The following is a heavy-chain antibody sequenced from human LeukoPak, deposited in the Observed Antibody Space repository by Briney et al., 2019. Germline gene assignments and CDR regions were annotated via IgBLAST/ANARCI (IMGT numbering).Heavy chain of an antibody. Sequence: GRSLRLSCAASGFTFSSYAMHWVRQAPGKGLEWVAVISYDGSNKYYADSVKGRFTISRDNSKNTLYLQMNSLRAEDTAVYYCAKEAPSTYYDFWSGSSLSNYYYYYYMDVWGKGTTVTVSS. CDR3: AKEAPSTYYDFWSGSSLSNYYYYYYMDV. V-gene: IGHV3-30-3*01. D-gene: IGHD3-3*01. J-gene: IGHJ6*03. CDR1: GFTFSSYA. CDR2: ISYDGSNK.